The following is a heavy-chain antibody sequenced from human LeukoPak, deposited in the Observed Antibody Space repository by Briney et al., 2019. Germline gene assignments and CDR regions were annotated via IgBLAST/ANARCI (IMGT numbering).Heavy chain of an antibody. CDR1: GYSISSGYY. V-gene: IGHV4-38-2*02. J-gene: IGHJ6*03. D-gene: IGHD1-26*01. CDR3: ARVVPQVGATPDYYYYYMDV. CDR2: IYHSGST. Sequence: SETLSLTCTVSGYSISSGYYWGWIRQPPGKGLEWLGRIYHSGSTYYNPSLKSRVTISVDTSKNQFSLKLSSVTAADTAVYYCARVVPQVGATPDYYYYYMDVWGKGTTVTVSS.